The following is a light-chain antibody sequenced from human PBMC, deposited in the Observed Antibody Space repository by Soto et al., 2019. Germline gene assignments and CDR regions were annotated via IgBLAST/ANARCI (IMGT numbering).Light chain of an antibody. V-gene: IGKV3-20*01. CDR1: QRVPTKY. CDR3: QHYGDSPS. J-gene: IGKJ4*01. CDR2: DVS. Sequence: EIVLSQSPGTLSLSPGERVTLSCRASQRVPTKYLAWFQQKPGQAPRLLMNDVSTRVTGFPDRFSGSGSETDFTLTISRLEPEDFAVYYCQHYGDSPSFGGGTKVEMK.